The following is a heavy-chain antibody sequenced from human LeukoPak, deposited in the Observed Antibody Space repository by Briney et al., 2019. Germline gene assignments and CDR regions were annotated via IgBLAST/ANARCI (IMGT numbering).Heavy chain of an antibody. V-gene: IGHV3-7*01. CDR1: GFTLGHYW. J-gene: IGHJ4*02. D-gene: IGHD1-1*01. CDR3: ARHGYGWNQLDL. Sequence: GGSLRLSCAASGFTLGHYWMTWVRQTPGKGLEWVANIKQDGSEIYYVDSVKGRFTISRDNGKNSLFLQVDGLRAEDTALYFCARHGYGWNQLDLWGQGTLVTVSS. CDR2: IKQDGSEI.